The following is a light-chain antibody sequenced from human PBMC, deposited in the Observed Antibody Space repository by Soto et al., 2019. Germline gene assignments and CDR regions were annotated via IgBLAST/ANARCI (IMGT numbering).Light chain of an antibody. CDR2: GAS. V-gene: IGKV3-20*01. J-gene: IGKJ4*01. CDR1: QAVSITY. CDR3: QQYGSSPLT. Sequence: EIVLTQSPATLSLSPGESATLSCRASQAVSITYLTWYQQKPGQAPRLLIFGASKRATGIPDRFSGSGSGRDFTLTISGLEPEDFAVYYCQQYGSSPLTFGGGTKVDIK.